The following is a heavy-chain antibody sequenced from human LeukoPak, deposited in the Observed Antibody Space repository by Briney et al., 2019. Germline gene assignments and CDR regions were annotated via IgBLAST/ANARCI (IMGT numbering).Heavy chain of an antibody. CDR2: INPNSGGT. D-gene: IGHD3-10*01. CDR1: GYTFTGYY. CDR3: ARVEPLWFGEFKSAEFAY. V-gene: IGHV1-2*06. Sequence: ASVKVSCKASGYTFTGYYMHWVRQAPGQGLEWMGRINPNSGGTNYAQKFQGRVTMTRDTSISTAYMGLSRLRSDDTAVYYCARVEPLWFGEFKSAEFAYWGQGTLVTVSS. J-gene: IGHJ4*02.